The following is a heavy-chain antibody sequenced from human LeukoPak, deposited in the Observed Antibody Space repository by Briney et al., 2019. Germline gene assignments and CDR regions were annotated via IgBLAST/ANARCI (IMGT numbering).Heavy chain of an antibody. J-gene: IGHJ2*01. CDR1: GGSISSYY. V-gene: IGHV4-59*01. CDR2: IYYSGST. D-gene: IGHD1-26*01. CDR3: ARGPRGRPSYWYFDL. Sequence: SETLSLTCTVSGGSISSYYWSWIRQPPGKGLEWIGYIYYSGSTNYNPSLKSRVTISVDTFKNQFSLKLSSVTAADTAVYYCARGPRGRPSYWYFDLWGRGTLVTVSS.